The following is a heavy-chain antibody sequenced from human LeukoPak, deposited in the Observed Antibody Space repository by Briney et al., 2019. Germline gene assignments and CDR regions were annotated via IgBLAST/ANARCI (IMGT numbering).Heavy chain of an antibody. CDR2: IIPIFGTA. V-gene: IGHV1-69*13. J-gene: IGHJ5*02. CDR1: GGTFSSYA. CDR3: ARYCSSTSCQDP. Sequence: ASVKVSCKASGGTFSSYAISWVRQAPGQGLEWMGGIIPIFGTANYAQKFQGRVTNTADESTSTAYMELSSLRSEDTAVYYCARYCSSTSCQDPWGQGTLVTVSS. D-gene: IGHD2-2*01.